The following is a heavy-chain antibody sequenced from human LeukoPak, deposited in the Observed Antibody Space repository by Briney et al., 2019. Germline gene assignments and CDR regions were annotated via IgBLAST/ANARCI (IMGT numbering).Heavy chain of an antibody. J-gene: IGHJ3*02. CDR2: MSYRGTT. Sequence: SETLSLTCTVSGGSISSYYWNWIRQPPGRGLEWIGHMSYRGTTYFYPSLRSRVTMSLDTSKNQFSLRLSSVTAADTAVYYCARELVGATGAAFDIWGQGTMVTVSS. CDR3: ARELVGATGAAFDI. V-gene: IGHV4-59*01. D-gene: IGHD1-26*01. CDR1: GGSISSYY.